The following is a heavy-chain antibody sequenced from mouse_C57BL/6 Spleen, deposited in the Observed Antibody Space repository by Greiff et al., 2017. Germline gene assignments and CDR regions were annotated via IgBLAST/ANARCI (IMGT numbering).Heavy chain of an antibody. CDR1: GFSLSTFGMG. D-gene: IGHD2-12*01. J-gene: IGHJ1*03. V-gene: IGHV8-8*01. CDR3: ARAHYSYWYFDV. CDR2: IWWDDDK. Sequence: QVTLKESGPGILQPSQTLSLTCSFSGFSLSTFGMGVGWIRQPSGQGLEWLAHIWWDDDKYYNPALKSRLTISNDTSKNQVFLKIANVDTADTATYDWARAHYSYWYFDVWGTGTTVTVSS.